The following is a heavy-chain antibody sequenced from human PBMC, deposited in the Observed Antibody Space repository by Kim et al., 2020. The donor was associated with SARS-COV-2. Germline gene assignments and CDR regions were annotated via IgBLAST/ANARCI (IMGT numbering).Heavy chain of an antibody. Sequence: GGSLRLSCAASGFTFSSYAMPWVRQAPGKGLEWVAVISYDGRNKYYADSVKGRFTISRDNSKNTLYLQMYSLRAEDTAVYYCARDLYVVVTGAMVPDYWGQGTLVTVSS. CDR3: ARDLYVVVTGAMVPDY. CDR2: ISYDGRNK. CDR1: GFTFSSYA. J-gene: IGHJ4*02. V-gene: IGHV3-30*04. D-gene: IGHD2-2*01.